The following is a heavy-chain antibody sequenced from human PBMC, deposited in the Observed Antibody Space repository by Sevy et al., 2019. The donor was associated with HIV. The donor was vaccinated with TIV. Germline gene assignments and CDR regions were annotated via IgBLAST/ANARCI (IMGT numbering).Heavy chain of an antibody. CDR3: ARELYSYCSGGSCAARGYFDY. D-gene: IGHD2-15*01. CDR1: GFTFSSYA. J-gene: IGHJ4*02. V-gene: IGHV3-30-3*01. Sequence: GGSLRLSCAASGFTFSSYAMHGVRQAPGKGLEGVAVISYDVSNKYNGDSVKGRFTISRDNSKNTLYLKMNSLRAEDTAVYYCARELYSYCSGGSCAARGYFDYWGQGTLVTVSS. CDR2: ISYDVSNK.